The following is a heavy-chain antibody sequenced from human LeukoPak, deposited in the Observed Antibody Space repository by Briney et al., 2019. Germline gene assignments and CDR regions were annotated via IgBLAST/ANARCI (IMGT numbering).Heavy chain of an antibody. CDR3: ASSTRGSGSYLFDY. V-gene: IGHV1-18*01. CDR2: ISAYNGNT. J-gene: IGHJ4*02. CDR1: GYTFTSYG. Sequence: ASVKVSCKASGYTFTSYGISWVRQAPGQGLEWMGWISAYNGNTNYAQKLQGRVTMTTDTSTSTAYMELRSLRSDDTAVYYCASSTRGSGSYLFDYWGQGTLVTVSS. D-gene: IGHD3-10*01.